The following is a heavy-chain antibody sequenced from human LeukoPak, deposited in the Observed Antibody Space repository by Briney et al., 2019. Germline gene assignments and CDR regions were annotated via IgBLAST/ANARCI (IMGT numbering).Heavy chain of an antibody. CDR3: ARDRGSIAARPGVFDY. CDR2: ISGSGGST. CDR1: GLTFYTYA. D-gene: IGHD6-6*01. Sequence: GGSLRLSCSVSGLTFYTYAMSWVRQAPGKGLEWVSAISGSGGSTYYADSVKGRFTISRDNAKNSLYLQMNSLRAEDTAVYYCARDRGSIAARPGVFDYWGQGTLVTVSS. V-gene: IGHV3-23*01. J-gene: IGHJ4*02.